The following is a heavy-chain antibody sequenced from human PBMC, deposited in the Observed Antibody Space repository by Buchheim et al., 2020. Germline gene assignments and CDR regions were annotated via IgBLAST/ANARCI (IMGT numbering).Heavy chain of an antibody. J-gene: IGHJ6*02. CDR3: ARYHLCSRGKCQYHGMDV. CDR1: GFMFDTYM. CDR2: IRGDGGEK. Sequence: EVQLVESGGGLVQPGGSLRLSCAASGFMFDTYMMTWVRQAPGKGLEWVANIRGDGGEKNYADSVRGRLTISRDNAKNSLFLQMNSLRAEDTAVYYCARYHLCSRGKCQYHGMDVWGQGTT. V-gene: IGHV3-7*01. D-gene: IGHD2-15*01.